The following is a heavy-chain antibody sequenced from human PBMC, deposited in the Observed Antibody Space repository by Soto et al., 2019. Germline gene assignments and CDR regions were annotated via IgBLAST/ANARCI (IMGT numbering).Heavy chain of an antibody. V-gene: IGHV3-48*01. CDR2: ITRSGSAR. Sequence: GGSLRLSCVASGFSFKNCSMNWVRQAPGKGLEWVSDITRSGSARNYADSVKGRFTISRDNAKSSLYLQMNSLRAEDTAVYYCARVSSRASDIWGQGTMVTVSS. CDR1: GFSFKNCS. J-gene: IGHJ3*02. D-gene: IGHD6-6*01. CDR3: ARVSSRASDI.